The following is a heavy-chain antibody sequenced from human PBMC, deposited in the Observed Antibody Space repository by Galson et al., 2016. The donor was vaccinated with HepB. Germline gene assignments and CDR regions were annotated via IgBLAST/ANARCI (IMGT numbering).Heavy chain of an antibody. V-gene: IGHV1-18*01. CDR3: ARDVQYRFDS. Sequence: SVKVSCKASGYTFTPSGISWVRQAPGQGLAWMGWISTYSGNTKYAQKFQGGLTLTTDSSTTTAYMELRSLRFDDTALYYCARDVQYRFDSWGQGTLVTVSS. D-gene: IGHD2/OR15-2a*01. CDR1: GYTFTPSG. J-gene: IGHJ4*02. CDR2: ISTYSGNT.